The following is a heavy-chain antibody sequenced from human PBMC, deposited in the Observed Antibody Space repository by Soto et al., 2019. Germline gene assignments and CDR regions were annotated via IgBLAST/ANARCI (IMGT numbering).Heavy chain of an antibody. D-gene: IGHD1-7*01. CDR3: VRHVHRTTYVF. V-gene: IGHV4-59*08. CDR2: IYYSGST. Sequence: SETVSLTCTVSGGSISSYYWSWIRQPPGKGLEWIGYIYYSGSTNYNPSLKSRVTISVDTSKNQFSLKLNSVTVADTAVYYCVRHVHRTTYVFWGKGTQVTVSS. J-gene: IGHJ4*02. CDR1: GGSISSYY.